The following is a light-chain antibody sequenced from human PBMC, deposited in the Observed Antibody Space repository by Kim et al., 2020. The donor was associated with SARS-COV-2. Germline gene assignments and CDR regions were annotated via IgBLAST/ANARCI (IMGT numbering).Light chain of an antibody. CDR1: SSDVGSYNL. CDR3: CSYAGSSIVV. V-gene: IGLV2-23*02. Sequence: GQSITISCTGTSSDVGSYNLVYWYQPHPGKAPKVMIYEVSKRPSGVSNRFSGSKSGNTASLTISGLQAEDEADYYCCSYAGSSIVVFGGGTQLTVL. J-gene: IGLJ2*01. CDR2: EVS.